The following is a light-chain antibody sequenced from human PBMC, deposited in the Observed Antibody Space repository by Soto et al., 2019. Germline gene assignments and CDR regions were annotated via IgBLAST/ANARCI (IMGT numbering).Light chain of an antibody. J-gene: IGKJ1*01. CDR1: QSISNH. CDR2: AAS. V-gene: IGKV1-39*01. CDR3: QQYYSYPRT. Sequence: DIQMTQSPSSLSSSVEDRFIITCRASQSISNHLNWYQQKPGKAPKLLIFAASSLQSGVPSRFSGSRSGTDFTLTITCLQSEDFATYYCQQYYSYPRTFGQGTKV.